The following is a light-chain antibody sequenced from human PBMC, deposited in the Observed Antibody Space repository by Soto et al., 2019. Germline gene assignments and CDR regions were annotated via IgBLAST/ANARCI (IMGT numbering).Light chain of an antibody. CDR2: YDS. V-gene: IGLV3-21*04. CDR3: QVWDSSSDPYV. CDR1: NIGSKS. J-gene: IGLJ1*01. Sequence: SYELTQPPLVSVAPGKTARITCGGNNIGSKSVHWYQQKPGQAPVLVIYYDSDRPSGIPERFSGSNSGNTATLTISRVEAGDEADYYCQVWDSSSDPYVFGTGTKVTVL.